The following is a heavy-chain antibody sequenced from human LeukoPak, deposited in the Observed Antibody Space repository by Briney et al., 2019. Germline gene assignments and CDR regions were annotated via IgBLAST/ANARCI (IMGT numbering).Heavy chain of an antibody. Sequence: TGGSLRLSCAASGFTFSSYGMHWVRQAPGEGLEWVAFIRYDGSNKYYADSVKGRFTISRDNSKNTLYLQMNSLRAEDTAVYYCAKFNRRDGYNSDYWGQGTLVTVSS. CDR1: GFTFSSYG. CDR3: AKFNRRDGYNSDY. D-gene: IGHD5-24*01. J-gene: IGHJ4*02. V-gene: IGHV3-30*02. CDR2: IRYDGSNK.